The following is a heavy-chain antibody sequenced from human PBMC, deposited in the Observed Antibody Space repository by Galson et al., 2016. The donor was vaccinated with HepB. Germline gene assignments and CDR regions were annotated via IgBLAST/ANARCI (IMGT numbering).Heavy chain of an antibody. CDR1: GYTFILYS. D-gene: IGHD5-24*01. CDR2: ISPIRGGT. J-gene: IGHJ4*02. CDR3: ARGARFLHDLDF. V-gene: IGHV1-46*01. Sequence: SVKVSCKAFGYTFILYSMVWVRQAPGQGLEWMGKISPIRGGTSYAQKFYDRVTMTTDPSTNTVYMELTNRRSEDTAVYYWARGARFLHDLDFWGQGTLVTVSS.